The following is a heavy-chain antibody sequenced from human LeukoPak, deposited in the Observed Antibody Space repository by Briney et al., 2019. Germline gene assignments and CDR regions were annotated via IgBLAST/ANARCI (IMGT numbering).Heavy chain of an antibody. CDR2: IKQDGSEK. V-gene: IGHV3-7*01. Sequence: PGGSLRLSCAASGFTFSSSSMSWVRQAPGKGLEWVANIKQDGSEKYYVDSVKGRFTVSRDNARSSLYLQMDSLRADDTAVYYCVRSRQLDDCWGQGTLVTVSS. CDR3: VRSRQLDDC. J-gene: IGHJ4*02. D-gene: IGHD6-13*01. CDR1: GFTFSSSS.